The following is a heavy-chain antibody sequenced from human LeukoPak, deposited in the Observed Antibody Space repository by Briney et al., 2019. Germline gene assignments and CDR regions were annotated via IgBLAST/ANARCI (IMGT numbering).Heavy chain of an antibody. Sequence: SETLSLACTVSGGSISSYYWSWIRQPAGEGLEWIGRIYTSGSTNYNPSLKSRVTMSVDTSKNQFSLKLSSVTAADTAVYYCARDGTARPYWYFDLWGRGTLVTVSS. J-gene: IGHJ2*01. V-gene: IGHV4-4*07. D-gene: IGHD1-26*01. CDR1: GGSISSYY. CDR2: IYTSGST. CDR3: ARDGTARPYWYFDL.